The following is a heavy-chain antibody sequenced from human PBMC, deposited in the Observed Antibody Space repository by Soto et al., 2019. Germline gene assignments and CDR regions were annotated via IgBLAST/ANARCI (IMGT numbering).Heavy chain of an antibody. D-gene: IGHD5-18*01. J-gene: IGHJ2*01. CDR3: ARDPLWGTAMVLWYFDL. Sequence: NPGGSLRLSCAASGFTFSSYSMNWVRQAPGKGLEWVSSISSSSTAIFYGDSVKGRFIISRDNSKNTLYLQMNSLRAEDTAVYYCARDPLWGTAMVLWYFDLWGRGTLVTVSS. CDR1: GFTFSSYS. V-gene: IGHV3-21*01. CDR2: ISSSSTAI.